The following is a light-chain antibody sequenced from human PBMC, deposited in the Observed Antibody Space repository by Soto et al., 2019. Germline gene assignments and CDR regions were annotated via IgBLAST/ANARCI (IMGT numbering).Light chain of an antibody. CDR2: DLN. J-gene: IGLJ2*01. V-gene: IGLV2-11*01. CDR3: CSDADTDTFVV. CDR1: NSDVSAYDY. Sequence: QSALTQPRSVSGSPGQSVTISCTGTNSDVSAYDYVSWYQHHPGRPPKLIIYDLNKRPSAVPDRFSGSKSGNTASLTISGLHAEDEAAYYCCSDADTDTFVVFGGGSKLTVL.